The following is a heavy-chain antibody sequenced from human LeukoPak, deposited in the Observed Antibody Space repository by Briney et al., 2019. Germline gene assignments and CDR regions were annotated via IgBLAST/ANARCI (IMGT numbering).Heavy chain of an antibody. CDR1: GFIFSSYG. CDR3: AREKHSSTIVGAADAFDI. D-gene: IGHD1-26*01. Sequence: PGGSLRLSCAASGFIFSSYGMHWVRQAPGKGLEWVALIWYDGSNEDYADSVKGRFTISRDNSKNTLYLQMNSLRAEDTAVYYCAREKHSSTIVGAADAFDIWGQGTMVTVSS. J-gene: IGHJ3*02. V-gene: IGHV3-33*01. CDR2: IWYDGSNE.